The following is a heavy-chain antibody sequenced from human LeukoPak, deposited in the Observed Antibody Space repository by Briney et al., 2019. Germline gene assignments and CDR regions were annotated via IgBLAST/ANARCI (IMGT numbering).Heavy chain of an antibody. CDR1: GYTFTSNG. V-gene: IGHV1-18*01. D-gene: IGHD6-13*01. Sequence: ASVKVSCKASGYTFTSNGISWVRQAPGQGLEWMGWISPYNRNTYYAQNLQGRVTMTTDTSTRTAYMELSSLRSDDTAVYYCARDGRGSSQEGDASDIWGQGTMVTVSS. CDR2: ISPYNRNT. CDR3: ARDGRGSSQEGDASDI. J-gene: IGHJ3*02.